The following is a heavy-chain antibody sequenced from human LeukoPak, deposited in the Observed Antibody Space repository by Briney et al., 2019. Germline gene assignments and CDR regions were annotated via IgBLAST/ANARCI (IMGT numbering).Heavy chain of an antibody. CDR2: ISDDANAK. CDR1: GFTFTSYA. J-gene: IGHJ4*02. Sequence: GGSLRLSCAASGFTFTSYALHWVRQAPGKGLEWAAVISDDANAKHYTDSVKGRFTISRDNSRNTLYLQMNSLRPEDTAVYYCARGAGAAGGRDYYSDYWGQGMLVTVSS. CDR3: ARGAGAAGGRDYYSDY. D-gene: IGHD6-13*01. V-gene: IGHV3-30*04.